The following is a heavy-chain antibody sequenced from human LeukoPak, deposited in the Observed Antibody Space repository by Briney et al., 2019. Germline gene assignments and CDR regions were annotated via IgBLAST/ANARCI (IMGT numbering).Heavy chain of an antibody. D-gene: IGHD6-25*01. Sequence: ASVKVSCKVSGYTLTELSMLWVRQAPGKGLKWTGGFDPEDGETVYAQKLQRRVTMAEDTSTDTAYMELSSLRSEDTAVYYCATDPTPSGDYWGQGTLVTVSS. J-gene: IGHJ4*02. CDR2: FDPEDGET. CDR3: ATDPTPSGDY. CDR1: GYTLTELS. V-gene: IGHV1-24*01.